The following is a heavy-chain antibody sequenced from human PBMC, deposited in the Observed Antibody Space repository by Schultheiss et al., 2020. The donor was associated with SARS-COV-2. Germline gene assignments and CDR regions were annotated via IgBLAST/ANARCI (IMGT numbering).Heavy chain of an antibody. D-gene: IGHD6-19*01. Sequence: LSLTCTVSGGSISSGGYYWSWIRQHPGKGLEWIGYIYYSGSTHYNPSLKSRVTISVDTSKNQFSLKLSSVTAADTAVYYCARQGYEAVAGLDYWGQGTLVTVSS. CDR2: IYYSGST. CDR1: GGSISSGGYY. J-gene: IGHJ4*02. CDR3: ARQGYEAVAGLDY. V-gene: IGHV4-31*03.